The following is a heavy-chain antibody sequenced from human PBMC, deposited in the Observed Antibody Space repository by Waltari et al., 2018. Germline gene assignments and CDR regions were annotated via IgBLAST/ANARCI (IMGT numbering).Heavy chain of an antibody. Sequence: EVQLVESGGGLVQPGGSLRLPCAASGFPLRRYWTHRVRQAPGKGLVWVARIKGDGGSTSYADSVKARFTISRDNANIRRYLQMNSLRAEDTAVYYCTRTRYCSTTSCQVDWFDPWGQGTLVTVSS. CDR3: TRTRYCSTTSCQVDWFDP. CDR2: IKGDGGST. V-gene: IGHV3-74*01. J-gene: IGHJ5*02. CDR1: GFPLRRYW. D-gene: IGHD2-2*01.